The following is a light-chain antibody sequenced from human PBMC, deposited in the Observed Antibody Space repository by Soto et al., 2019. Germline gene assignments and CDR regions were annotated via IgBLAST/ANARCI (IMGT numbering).Light chain of an antibody. V-gene: IGKV3-20*01. CDR3: HQYGTSILFS. J-gene: IGKJ3*01. CDR1: QSVSSTY. Sequence: EIVLTQSPGTLSLSPGERASLSCRASQSVSSTYLAWYQQKPGQAPRLLIYSTSRRATGIPDRFSGSGSGTDCTLTISRLEPEDFAVYSYHQYGTSILFSFGPGTKVDIK. CDR2: STS.